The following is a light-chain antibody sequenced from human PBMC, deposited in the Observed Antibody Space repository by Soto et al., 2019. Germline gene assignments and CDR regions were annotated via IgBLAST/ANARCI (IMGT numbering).Light chain of an antibody. CDR1: QSVSGN. Sequence: EIVMTQSPATLSVSPGERATLSCRASQSVSGNLAWYQHKRGQAPRLLIYGASARATDIPARFSGRGSGTEFTLTISSLQSEDFAVYYCQQYYKLPYTFGQGSRLEIK. J-gene: IGKJ2*01. CDR3: QQYYKLPYT. V-gene: IGKV3-15*01. CDR2: GAS.